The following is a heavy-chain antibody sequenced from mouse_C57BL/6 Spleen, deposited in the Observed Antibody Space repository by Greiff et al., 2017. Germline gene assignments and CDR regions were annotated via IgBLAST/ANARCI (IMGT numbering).Heavy chain of an antibody. CDR1: GFSLTSYG. CDR2: IWSGGST. Sequence: VQLQQSGPGLVQPSQSLSITCTVSGFSLTSYGVHWVRQSPGKGLEWLGVIWSGGSTDYNAAFISRLSISKDNSKSQVFFKMNSLQADDTARYYCARVYAMDYWGQGTSVTVSS. J-gene: IGHJ4*01. V-gene: IGHV2-2*01. CDR3: ARVYAMDY.